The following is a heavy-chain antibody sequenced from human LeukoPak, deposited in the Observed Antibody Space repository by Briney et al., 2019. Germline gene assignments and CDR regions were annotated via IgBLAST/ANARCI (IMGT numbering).Heavy chain of an antibody. Sequence: SETLSLTCTVSGGSISSYYWSWIRQPAGKGLEWIGRIYTSGSTNYNPSLKSRVTMSVDTSKNQFSLKLSSVTAADTAVYYCARDYAQYSSGWSIGDYYYGMDVWGQGTTVTVPS. D-gene: IGHD6-19*01. CDR2: IYTSGST. CDR1: GGSISSYY. CDR3: ARDYAQYSSGWSIGDYYYGMDV. V-gene: IGHV4-4*07. J-gene: IGHJ6*02.